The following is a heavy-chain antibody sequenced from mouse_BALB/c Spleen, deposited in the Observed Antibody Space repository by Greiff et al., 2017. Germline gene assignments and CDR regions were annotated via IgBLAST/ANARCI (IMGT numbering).Heavy chain of an antibody. Sequence: QVQLKESGPGLVAPSQSLSITCTASGFSLTSYGVSWVRQPPGKGLEWLGAIWGDGSTNYHSALISRLSINKDNSKNQVFLKLNSQQTDDTATYYCAKSDGYYTFYFDYWGQGTTLTVSS. J-gene: IGHJ2*01. CDR1: GFSLTSYG. CDR2: IWGDGST. V-gene: IGHV2-3*01. CDR3: AKSDGYYTFYFDY. D-gene: IGHD2-3*01.